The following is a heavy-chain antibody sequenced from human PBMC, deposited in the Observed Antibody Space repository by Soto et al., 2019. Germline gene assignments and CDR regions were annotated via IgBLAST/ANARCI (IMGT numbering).Heavy chain of an antibody. CDR3: ARGWNDFPD. D-gene: IGHD1-1*01. CDR2: LIPVFGTA. CDR1: GLHFSSYP. V-gene: IGHV1-69*13. Sequence: GASVTGSFKASGLHFSSYPSSWVRQAPGQGLECMGGLIPVFGTANYAQKFQGRVTINADESTSTVYMELSSLRSEDTAVYYCARGWNDFPDWGQGTLVTVSS. J-gene: IGHJ4*02.